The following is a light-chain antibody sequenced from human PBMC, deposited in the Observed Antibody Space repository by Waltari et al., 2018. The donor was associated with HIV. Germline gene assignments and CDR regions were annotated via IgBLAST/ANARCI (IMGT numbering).Light chain of an antibody. V-gene: IGLV7-46*01. CDR2: DTT. J-gene: IGLJ2*01. Sequence: QAVVTQEPSLPVSPGGTVTLTCGSSTGAVTSGPYPYWFQQKPGQAPRTLIYDTTNKPSWTPARFSGSLLGGKAALTLSGAQPEDEADYYCLLSYSGARLVVFGGGTKLTVL. CDR3: LLSYSGARLVV. CDR1: TGAVTSGPY.